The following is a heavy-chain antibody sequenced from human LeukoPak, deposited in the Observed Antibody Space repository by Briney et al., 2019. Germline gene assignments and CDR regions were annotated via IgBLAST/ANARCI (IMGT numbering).Heavy chain of an antibody. V-gene: IGHV4-59*08. CDR3: ARGPAGVATTN. CDR2: IYYSGST. CDR1: GGSISSYY. J-gene: IGHJ4*02. D-gene: IGHD5-12*01. Sequence: PSETLSLTCTVSGGSISSYYWIWIRQPPGKGLEWIGYIYYSGSTNYNPSLKSRVTISVDTSKNQFSLKLSSVTAADTAVYYGARGPAGVATTNWGQGTLVTVSS.